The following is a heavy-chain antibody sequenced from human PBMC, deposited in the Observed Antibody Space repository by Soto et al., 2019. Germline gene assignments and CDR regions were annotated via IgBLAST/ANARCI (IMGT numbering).Heavy chain of an antibody. D-gene: IGHD2-15*01. CDR2: IKQDGSEK. V-gene: IGHV3-7*05. Sequence: GGSLRLSCAASGFTFSSYWMSWVRQAPGKGLEWVANIKQDGSEKYYVDSVKGRFTISRDNAKNSLYPQMNSLRAEDTAVYYCARELGYCSGGSCYHSYYYYGMDIWGQGTTVTVSS. CDR3: ARELGYCSGGSCYHSYYYYGMDI. CDR1: GFTFSSYW. J-gene: IGHJ6*02.